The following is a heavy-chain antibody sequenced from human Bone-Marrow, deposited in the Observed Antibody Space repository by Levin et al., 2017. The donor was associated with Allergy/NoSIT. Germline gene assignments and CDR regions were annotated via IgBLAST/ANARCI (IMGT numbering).Heavy chain of an antibody. CDR1: GDSVSSNSAA. D-gene: IGHD3-22*01. V-gene: IGHV6-1*01. J-gene: IGHJ6*02. Sequence: SQTLSLTCAISGDSVSSNSAAWNWIRQSPSRGLEWLGRTYYRSKWYNDYAVSVKSRITINPDTSKNQFSLQLNSVTPEDTAVYYCARDQRVYDTPPRGHYYDYYGMDVWGQGTTVTVSS. CDR2: TYYRSKWYN. CDR3: ARDQRVYDTPPRGHYYDYYGMDV.